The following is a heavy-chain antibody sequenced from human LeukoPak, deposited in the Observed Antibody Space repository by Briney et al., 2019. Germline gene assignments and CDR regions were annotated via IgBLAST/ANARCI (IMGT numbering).Heavy chain of an antibody. J-gene: IGHJ4*02. D-gene: IGHD7-27*01. V-gene: IGHV4-31*03. Sequence: SQTLSLTSTVSGGSFSSSGYYWSWLRDHPWKGLEWIGYIFYSGTTYYNPSLKSRVIISVDASKNQFSLRLSSVTAADTAVYYCARDLGGLGKIDQWGQGTLVTVSS. CDR3: ARDLGGLGKIDQ. CDR2: IFYSGTT. CDR1: GGSFSSSGYY.